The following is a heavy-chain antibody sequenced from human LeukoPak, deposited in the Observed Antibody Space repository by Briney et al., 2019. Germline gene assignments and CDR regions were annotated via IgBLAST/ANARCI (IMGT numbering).Heavy chain of an antibody. D-gene: IGHD2-15*01. V-gene: IGHV4-39*07. CDR3: ASWGDIVVVVRDY. J-gene: IGHJ4*02. Sequence: SETLSLTCTVSGGSISSSSYYWGWIRQPPGKGLEWIGSIYYSGSTYYNPSLKSRVTISVDTSKNQFSLKLSSVTAADTAVYYCASWGDIVVVVRDYWGQGTLVTVSP. CDR2: IYYSGST. CDR1: GGSISSSSYY.